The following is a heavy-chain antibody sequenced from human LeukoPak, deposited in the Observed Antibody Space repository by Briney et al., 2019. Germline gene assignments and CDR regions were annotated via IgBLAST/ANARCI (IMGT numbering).Heavy chain of an antibody. Sequence: SETLSLTCTVSGGSLSSSSYYWGWIRRPPGKGLEWIGSIYYNGSTYYNPSLKSRVTISVDTSKNQFSLKLSSVTAADTAVYYCARVNGIRWMLGWFDPWGQGTLVTVSS. D-gene: IGHD2-8*01. J-gene: IGHJ5*02. CDR1: GGSLSSSSYY. CDR3: ARVNGIRWMLGWFDP. V-gene: IGHV4-39*01. CDR2: IYYNGST.